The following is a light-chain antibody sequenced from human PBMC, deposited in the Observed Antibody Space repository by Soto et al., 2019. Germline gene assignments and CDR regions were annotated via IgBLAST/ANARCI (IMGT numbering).Light chain of an antibody. CDR2: GAS. CDR1: QSVSSN. Sequence: EIVMTQSPATLSVSPGERATLSCRASQSVSSNLAWYQQKPGQAPRLLIYGASTRATGIPARFSGSGSGTEFTLTISSLQSEDFAVYYYQQYTNWPRTFGQGTKVNIK. CDR3: QQYTNWPRT. J-gene: IGKJ1*01. V-gene: IGKV3-15*01.